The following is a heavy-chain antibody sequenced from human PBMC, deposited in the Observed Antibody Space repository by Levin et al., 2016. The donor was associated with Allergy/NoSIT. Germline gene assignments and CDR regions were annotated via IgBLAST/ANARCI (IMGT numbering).Heavy chain of an antibody. J-gene: IGHJ4*02. CDR3: ASCIAAAGAYFDY. CDR2: ISGSGGST. D-gene: IGHD6-13*01. V-gene: IGHV3-23*01. Sequence: GGSLRLSCAASGFTFSSYAMSWVRQAPGKGLEWVSAISGSGGSTYYADSVKGRFTISRDNSKNTLYLQMNSLRAEDTAVYYCASCIAAAGAYFDYWGQGTLVTVSS. CDR1: GFTFSSYA.